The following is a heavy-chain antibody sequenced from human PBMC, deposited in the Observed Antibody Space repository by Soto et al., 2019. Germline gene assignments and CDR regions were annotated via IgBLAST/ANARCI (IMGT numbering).Heavy chain of an antibody. J-gene: IGHJ6*02. CDR2: IHYSGST. D-gene: IGHD6-25*01. Sequence: PSDTLSLTCTVSGVSISLYSWSRIRQPPGRGLEWIGHIHYSGSTNYNPSLKSRVTISVDTSKNQVSLKLSSVTAADTAMYFCARQVSSAWPPYYYDMDVWGQGTTVT. CDR3: ARQVSSAWPPYYYDMDV. CDR1: GVSISLYS. V-gene: IGHV4-59*08.